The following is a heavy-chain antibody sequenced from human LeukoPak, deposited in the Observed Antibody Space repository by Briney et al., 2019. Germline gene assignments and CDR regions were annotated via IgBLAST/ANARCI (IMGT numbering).Heavy chain of an antibody. V-gene: IGHV3-9*01. J-gene: IGHJ4*02. Sequence: GGSLRLSCAASGFTFDDYAMHWVRQAPGKGLEWVSGISWNSGSIGYADSVKGRFTISRDNAKNSLYLQMNSLRAEDTALYYCAPFRAVASLGYWGQGTLVTVSS. CDR3: APFRAVASLGY. CDR1: GFTFDDYA. D-gene: IGHD6-19*01. CDR2: ISWNSGSI.